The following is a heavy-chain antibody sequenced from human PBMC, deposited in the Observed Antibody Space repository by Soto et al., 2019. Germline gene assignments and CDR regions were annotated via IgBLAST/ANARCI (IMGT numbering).Heavy chain of an antibody. CDR1: GLTFADST. CDR3: SRDARPFGAFDS. Sequence: EVQLVESGGGLVQTGRSLRLSCTASGLTFADSTLTWFRQAPGKGLEWVGLIRSTTYGGTSEYAASVEDRFTLSREDAKSTAYLQMNSLKTEDTAVYYCSRDARPFGAFDSWGQGTMVIVSS. J-gene: IGHJ3*02. D-gene: IGHD3-10*01. CDR2: IRSTTYGGTS. V-gene: IGHV3-49*03.